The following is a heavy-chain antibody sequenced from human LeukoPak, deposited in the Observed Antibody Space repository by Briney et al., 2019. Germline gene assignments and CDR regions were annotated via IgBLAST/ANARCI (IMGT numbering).Heavy chain of an antibody. Sequence: GASVKVSCKASGGTLISYAINWVRQAPGQGLEWMGGIIPIFGTANYAQKFQDRVTITADESTSTAYMELSSLGSEDTAIYYCAGRLYCSNTRCRNFPFAYWGQGTLVTVSS. CDR3: AGRLYCSNTRCRNFPFAY. J-gene: IGHJ4*02. V-gene: IGHV1-69*13. D-gene: IGHD2-2*01. CDR1: GGTLISYA. CDR2: IIPIFGTA.